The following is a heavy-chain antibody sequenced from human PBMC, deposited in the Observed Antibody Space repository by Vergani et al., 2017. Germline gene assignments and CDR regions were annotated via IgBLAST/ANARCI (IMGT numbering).Heavy chain of an antibody. CDR2: INHSGST. CDR1: GGFISSYY. V-gene: IGHV4-59*04. CDR3: AKEIEYSSS. J-gene: IGHJ5*02. D-gene: IGHD6-6*01. Sequence: QVQLQESGPGLVKPSETLSLTCTVSGGFISSYYWSWIRQPPGKGLEWIGEINHSGSTNYNPSLKSRVTISVDTSKNQFSLKLSSVTAADTAVYYCAKEIEYSSSWGQGTLVTVSS.